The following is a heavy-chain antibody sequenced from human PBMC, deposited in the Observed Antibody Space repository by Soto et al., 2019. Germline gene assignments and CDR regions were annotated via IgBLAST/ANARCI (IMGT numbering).Heavy chain of an antibody. V-gene: IGHV1-69*13. CDR1: GGTFNSYA. J-gene: IGHJ6*02. CDR3: ARGARFLEWLLPNSHYYGMDV. D-gene: IGHD3-3*01. CDR2: IIPIFGTA. Sequence: ASVKVSCKASGGTFNSYAISWVRQAPGQGLEWMGGIIPIFGTANYAQKFQGRVTITADESTSTAYMELSSLRSEDTAVYYCARGARFLEWLLPNSHYYGMDVWGQGTTVTVSS.